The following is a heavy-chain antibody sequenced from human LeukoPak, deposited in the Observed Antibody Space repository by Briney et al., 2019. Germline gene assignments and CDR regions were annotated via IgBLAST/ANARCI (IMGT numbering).Heavy chain of an antibody. CDR2: IIPIFGTA. V-gene: IGHV1-69*13. CDR3: ARVARWLQLLPHYYGMDV. D-gene: IGHD5-24*01. CDR1: GYTFTGDY. Sequence: GASVKVSCRTSGYTFTGDYIHWVRQAPGQGLEWMGGIIPIFGTANYAQKFQGRVTITADESTSTAYMELSSLRSEDTAVYYCARVARWLQLLPHYYGMDVWGQGTTVTVSS. J-gene: IGHJ6*02.